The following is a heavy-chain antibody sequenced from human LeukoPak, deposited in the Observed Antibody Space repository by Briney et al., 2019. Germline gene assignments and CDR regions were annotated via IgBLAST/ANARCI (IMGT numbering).Heavy chain of an antibody. CDR2: INHSGST. CDR1: GGSFSGYD. J-gene: IGHJ4*02. V-gene: IGHV4-34*01. Sequence: PSETLSLTCAVYGGSFSGYDWSWIRQPPGKGLEWIGEINHSGSTNYNPSLKSRVTISVDTSKNQFSLKLSSVTAADTAVYYCARSRPYTIFGVVIGSGSFDYWGQGTLVTVSS. D-gene: IGHD3-3*01. CDR3: ARSRPYTIFGVVIGSGSFDY.